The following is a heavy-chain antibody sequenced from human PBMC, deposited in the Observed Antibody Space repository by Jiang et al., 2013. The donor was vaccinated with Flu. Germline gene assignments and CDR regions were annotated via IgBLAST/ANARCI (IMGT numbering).Heavy chain of an antibody. V-gene: IGHV2-5*02. J-gene: IGHJ4*02. Sequence: KPTQTLTLTCTFSGFSLSTSAVGVGWIRQPPGKALEWLALIYWDDDKRYSPSLKSRLTITKDTSKNQVVLTVTNMDPVDTATYYCAHRSWGAYGPNQAFDYWGQGTLVTVPS. CDR3: AHRSWGAYGPNQAFDY. CDR1: GFSLSTSAVG. CDR2: IYWDDDK. D-gene: IGHD4-17*01.